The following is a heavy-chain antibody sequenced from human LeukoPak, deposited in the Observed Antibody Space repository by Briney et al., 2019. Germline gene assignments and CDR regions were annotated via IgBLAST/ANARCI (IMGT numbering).Heavy chain of an antibody. V-gene: IGHV1-18*01. CDR3: ARGYDSSGYQPTDLDY. D-gene: IGHD3-22*01. Sequence: ASVKVSCKASGYTFTSYGISWVRQAPGQGLEWMGWISAYNGNTNYARKLQGRVTMTTDTSTSTAHMELRSLRSDDTAVYYCARGYDSSGYQPTDLDYWGQGTLVTVSS. CDR2: ISAYNGNT. J-gene: IGHJ4*02. CDR1: GYTFTSYG.